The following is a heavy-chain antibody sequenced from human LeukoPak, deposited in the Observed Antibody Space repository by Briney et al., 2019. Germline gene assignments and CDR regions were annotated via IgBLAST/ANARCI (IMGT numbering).Heavy chain of an antibody. CDR2: IKSKTDGGTT. D-gene: IGHD1-1*01. CDR3: TTGYNWTDDLDY. J-gene: IGHJ4*02. V-gene: IGHV3-15*01. CDR1: GFTFSNAW. Sequence: GGSLRLSCAASGFTFSNAWMSWVRQAPGKGLEWVGRIKSKTDGGTTDYAAPVKGRFTISRDDSKNTLYLQMNSLKTEDTAVYYCTTGYNWTDDLDYWGQGTLVTVSS.